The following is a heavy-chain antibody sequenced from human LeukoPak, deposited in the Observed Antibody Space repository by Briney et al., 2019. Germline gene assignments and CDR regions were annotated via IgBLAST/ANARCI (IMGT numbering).Heavy chain of an antibody. J-gene: IGHJ4*02. D-gene: IGHD3-3*01. CDR3: ARANDYYDFWSGSRPLDY. V-gene: IGHV3-13*01. CDR2: IGPAGDT. CDR1: GFTFSSYD. Sequence: GGSLRLSCAASGFTFSSYDMHWVRQATGKGLEWVSAIGPAGDTYYPGSVKGRFTISRENAKNSLYLQMNSLRAEDTAVYYCARANDYYDFWSGSRPLDYWGQGTLVTVSS.